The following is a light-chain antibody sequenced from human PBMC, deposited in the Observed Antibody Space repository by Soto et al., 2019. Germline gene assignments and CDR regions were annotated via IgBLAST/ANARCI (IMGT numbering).Light chain of an antibody. Sequence: EIVLTQSPGTLSLSPGERATLSCRASQSVGSSYLAWYQQKPGQAPRLLIYGASSRATGIPDRFSGSGSRTDFTLTISRLEPEDFAVYYCQKYGSSPGTFGQGTKVEIK. CDR2: GAS. V-gene: IGKV3-20*01. J-gene: IGKJ1*01. CDR3: QKYGSSPGT. CDR1: QSVGSSY.